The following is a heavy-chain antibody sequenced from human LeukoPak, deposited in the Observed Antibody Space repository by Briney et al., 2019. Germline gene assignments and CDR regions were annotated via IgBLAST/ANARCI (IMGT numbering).Heavy chain of an antibody. V-gene: IGHV4-39*07. CDR3: ARGHSWRAFDI. D-gene: IGHD2-15*01. CDR2: INHSGST. Sequence: SETLSLTCTVSGGSISSSSYYWGWIRQPPGKGLEWIGEINHSGSTNYNPSLKSRVTISVDTSKNQFSLKLSSVTAADTAVYYCARGHSWRAFDIWGQGTMVTVSS. J-gene: IGHJ3*02. CDR1: GGSISSSSYY.